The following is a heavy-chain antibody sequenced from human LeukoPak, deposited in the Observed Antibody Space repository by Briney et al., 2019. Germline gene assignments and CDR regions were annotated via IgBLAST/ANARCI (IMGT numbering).Heavy chain of an antibody. D-gene: IGHD2-2*01. J-gene: IGHJ4*02. CDR1: GGTFSSYA. CDR2: IIPIFGTA. V-gene: IGHV1-69*06. Sequence: ASVKVSCKASGGTFSSYAISWVRQAPGQGLEWMGGIIPIFGTANYAQKFQGRVTITADKSTSTAYMELSSLRSEDTAVYYCAAKDSLGNQVPAFIDYWGQGTLVTVSS. CDR3: AAKDSLGNQVPAFIDY.